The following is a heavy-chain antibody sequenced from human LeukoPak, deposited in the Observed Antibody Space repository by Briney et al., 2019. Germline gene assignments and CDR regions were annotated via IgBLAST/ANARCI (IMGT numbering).Heavy chain of an antibody. V-gene: IGHV3-74*01. CDR1: GFTFTSYW. CDR2: INSDGSSA. J-gene: IGHJ5*02. D-gene: IGHD2-2*01. CDR3: AKDRHAPGRYCSSTICFPFDP. Sequence: GGSLRLSCAASGFTFTSYWIHWVRQAPGKGLVWVSRINSDGSSASYADSVKGRFTISRDNAKNTLYLQMNSLRAEDTAVYYCAKDRHAPGRYCSSTICFPFDPWGQGTLVTVSS.